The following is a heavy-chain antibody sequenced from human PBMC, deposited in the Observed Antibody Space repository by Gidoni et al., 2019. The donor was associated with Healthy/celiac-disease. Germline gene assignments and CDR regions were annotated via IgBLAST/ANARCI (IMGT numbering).Heavy chain of an antibody. CDR3: ARGYYDFWSGYYTGPRDRYWYFDL. V-gene: IGHV4-31*01. D-gene: IGHD3-3*01. CDR2: IYYSGST. CDR1: GGSISSGGYY. J-gene: IGHJ2*01. Sequence: QVQLQESGPGLVKPSQTLSLTCTVSGGSISSGGYYWSWIRQHPGKGLEWIGYIYYSGSTYYNPSLKSLVTISVDTSKNQFSLKLSSVTAADTAVYYCARGYYDFWSGYYTGPRDRYWYFDLWGRGTLVTVSS.